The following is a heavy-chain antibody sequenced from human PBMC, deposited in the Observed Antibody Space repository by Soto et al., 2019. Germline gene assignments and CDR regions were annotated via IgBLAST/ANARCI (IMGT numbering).Heavy chain of an antibody. Sequence: QVQQQESGPGLLKPLETLSLTCSVSGGSIRSYHWSWIRQPAGKGLEWIGRMYSTGNTNYNPSLKSRVTVSIDPSKNQFFLRLNSVTAADSAVYYCAREFGDNWNHEAYWGQGTAVTVSS. CDR3: AREFGDNWNHEAY. CDR2: MYSTGNT. D-gene: IGHD1-1*01. CDR1: GGSIRSYH. J-gene: IGHJ4*02. V-gene: IGHV4-4*07.